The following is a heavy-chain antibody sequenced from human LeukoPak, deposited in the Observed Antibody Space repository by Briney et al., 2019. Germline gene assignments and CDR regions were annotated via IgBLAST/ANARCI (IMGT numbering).Heavy chain of an antibody. D-gene: IGHD2-2*01. V-gene: IGHV3-9*01. Sequence: GGSLRLSCAASGFTFDDYAMHWVRQAPGKGLEWVSGISWNSGSIGYAESVKGRFTISRDNAKNSLYLQMNSLRAEDTALYYCAKAYQLLSPPDYWGQGTLVTVSS. J-gene: IGHJ4*02. CDR2: ISWNSGSI. CDR1: GFTFDDYA. CDR3: AKAYQLLSPPDY.